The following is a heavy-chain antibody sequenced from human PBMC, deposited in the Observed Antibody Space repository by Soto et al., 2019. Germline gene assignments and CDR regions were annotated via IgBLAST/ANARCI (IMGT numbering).Heavy chain of an antibody. D-gene: IGHD2-21*02. V-gene: IGHV4-39*01. CDR1: GGSSSSSSYY. CDR3: ATQEGIYGGNSRGDYYYVMDV. CDR2: IYYSGST. J-gene: IGHJ6*02. Sequence: PSETLSLTCTVSGGSSSSSSYYWGWIRQPPGKGLEWIGSIYYSGSTYYNPSLKSRVTISVDTSKNQFSLKLSSVTAADTAVYYCATQEGIYGGNSRGDYYYVMDVWGQGTTVTVSS.